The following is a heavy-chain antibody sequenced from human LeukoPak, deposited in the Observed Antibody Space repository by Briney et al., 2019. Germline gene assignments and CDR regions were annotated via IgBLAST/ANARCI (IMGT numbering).Heavy chain of an antibody. D-gene: IGHD3-9*01. CDR1: GYTFTGYY. CDR3: AREGDPYYDILTGYYEGDYFDY. Sequence: GASVKVSCKASGYTFTGYYMHWVRQAPGQGLEWMGGINPNSGGTNYAQKFQGRVTMTKDTSISTAYMELSSLRSEDTAVYYCAREGDPYYDILTGYYEGDYFDYWGQGTLVTVSS. CDR2: INPNSGGT. V-gene: IGHV1-2*02. J-gene: IGHJ4*02.